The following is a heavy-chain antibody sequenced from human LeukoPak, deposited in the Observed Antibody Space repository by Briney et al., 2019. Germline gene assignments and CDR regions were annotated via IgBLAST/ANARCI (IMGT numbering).Heavy chain of an antibody. CDR1: GFTFRTYG. D-gene: IGHD5-24*01. Sequence: GGSLRLSCVASGFTFRTYGMHWVRQVPGKGLEWVAVIWYDGSNEDYADSVEGRFTISRDNSKNTLYLQMNSLRVEDTAVYYCAKGKDGYNYFDYWGQGTLVTVSS. V-gene: IGHV3-33*06. CDR3: AKGKDGYNYFDY. CDR2: IWYDGSNE. J-gene: IGHJ4*02.